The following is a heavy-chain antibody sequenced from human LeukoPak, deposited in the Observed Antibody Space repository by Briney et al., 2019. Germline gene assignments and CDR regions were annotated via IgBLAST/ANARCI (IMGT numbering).Heavy chain of an antibody. CDR3: ARSRGYCSGGSCSPGDY. CDR1: GGTFTDYS. J-gene: IGHJ4*02. V-gene: IGHV1-69*13. D-gene: IGHD2-15*01. Sequence: SVTVSCKAPGGTFTDYSISWVRQAPGQGLEWMGGIIPIFGTANYAQKFQGRVTITADESTSTAYMELSSLRSEDTAVYYCARSRGYCSGGSCSPGDYWGQGTLVTVSS. CDR2: IIPIFGTA.